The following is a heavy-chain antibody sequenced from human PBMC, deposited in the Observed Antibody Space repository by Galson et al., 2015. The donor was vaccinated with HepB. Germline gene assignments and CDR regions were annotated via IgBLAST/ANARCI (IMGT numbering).Heavy chain of an antibody. Sequence: SLRLSCAASGFTFSSSGMHWVRQAPGKGLEWVAAISNDGNKKYYADPVKGRFTISRDNSKNTLYLQMNSLGAEDTAMYYCARRYGSAWNLGYWGQGTLVIVSS. CDR3: ARRYGSAWNLGY. CDR1: GFTFSSSG. CDR2: ISNDGNKK. D-gene: IGHD6-19*01. V-gene: IGHV3-30*03. J-gene: IGHJ4*02.